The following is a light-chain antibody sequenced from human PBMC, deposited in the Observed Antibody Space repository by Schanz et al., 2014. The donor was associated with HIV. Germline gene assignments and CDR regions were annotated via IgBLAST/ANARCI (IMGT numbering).Light chain of an antibody. V-gene: IGKV3-20*01. J-gene: IGKJ4*01. Sequence: EIVLTQSPGTLSLSPGERATLSCRASQSVSSTYLAWYQQKPGQAPRLLIYGASSRATGIPDRFSGSGSGTDFTRIISSLQPEDFATYYWQQAHSFPPVTFGGGTKVEIK. CDR2: GAS. CDR1: QSVSSTY. CDR3: QQAHSFPPVT.